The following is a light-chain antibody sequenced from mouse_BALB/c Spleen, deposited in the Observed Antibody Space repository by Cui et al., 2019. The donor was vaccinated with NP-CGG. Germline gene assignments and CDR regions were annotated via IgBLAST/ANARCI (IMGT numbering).Light chain of an antibody. Sequence: QVVVTHESALTTSPGETVTLTCRSSTGAVTTNNYANWVQEKPDHLFTGLIGGTNNRAPGVPARFSGSLIGDKAALTITGTQTEDEAIYFCALWYSNHWVFGGGTKLTVL. V-gene: IGLV1*01. CDR1: TGAVTTNNY. J-gene: IGLJ1*01. CDR2: GTN. CDR3: ALWYSNHWV.